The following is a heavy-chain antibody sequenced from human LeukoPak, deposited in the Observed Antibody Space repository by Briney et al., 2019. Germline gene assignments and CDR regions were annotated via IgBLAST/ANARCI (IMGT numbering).Heavy chain of an antibody. CDR2: INPSGGST. D-gene: IGHD3-3*01. CDR3: ARDRLRFLEWPRANWFDP. J-gene: IGHJ5*02. V-gene: IGHV1-46*01. Sequence: ASVKVSCKASGYTFTSYYMHWVRQAPGQGLEWMGIINPSGGSTSYAQKFQGRVTMTRDTSTSTVYMELSSLRSEGTAVYYCARDRLRFLEWPRANWFDPWGQGTLVTVSS. CDR1: GYTFTSYY.